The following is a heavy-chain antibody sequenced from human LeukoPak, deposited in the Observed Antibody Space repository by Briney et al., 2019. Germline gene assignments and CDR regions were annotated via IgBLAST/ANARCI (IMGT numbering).Heavy chain of an antibody. Sequence: GGSLRLSCAASGFTFSSYGMHWVRQSPGKGLEWVANIKRDGSEMYSVASVKGRFTISRDNAKKSLYLQMNSLRGEDTAVYYCARGQTLMPWGQGTLVTVSS. CDR3: ARGQTLMP. CDR1: GFTFSSYG. D-gene: IGHD3-16*01. J-gene: IGHJ5*02. CDR2: IKRDGSEM. V-gene: IGHV3-7*01.